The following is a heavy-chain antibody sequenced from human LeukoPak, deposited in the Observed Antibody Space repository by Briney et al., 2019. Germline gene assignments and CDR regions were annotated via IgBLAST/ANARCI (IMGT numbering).Heavy chain of an antibody. J-gene: IGHJ2*01. CDR3: ARDGRDILTGYATGSNWYFDL. D-gene: IGHD3-9*01. CDR2: INPSGGST. CDR1: GYTFTSYY. V-gene: IGHV1-46*01. Sequence: ASVKVSRKASGYTFTSYYMHWVRQAPGQGLEWMGIINPSGGSTSYAQKFQGRVTMTRDTSTSTVYMELSSLRSEDTAVYYCARDGRDILTGYATGSNWYFDLWGRGTLVTVSS.